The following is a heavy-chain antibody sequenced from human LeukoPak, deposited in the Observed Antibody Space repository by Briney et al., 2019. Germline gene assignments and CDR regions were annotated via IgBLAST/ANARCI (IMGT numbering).Heavy chain of an antibody. CDR1: GFTFTSSA. J-gene: IGHJ6*03. CDR3: AALAAAGDYYYYMDV. CDR2: IVVGSGNT. V-gene: IGHV1-58*02. D-gene: IGHD6-13*01. Sequence: ASVKVSCKASGFTFTSSAMQWVRQARGQRLEWIGWIVVGSGNTNYAQKFQERVTITRDMSTSTAYMELSSLRSEDTAVYYSAALAAAGDYYYYMDVWGKGTTVTVSS.